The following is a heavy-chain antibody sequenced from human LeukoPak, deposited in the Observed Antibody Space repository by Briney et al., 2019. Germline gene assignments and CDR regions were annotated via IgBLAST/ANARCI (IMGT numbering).Heavy chain of an antibody. CDR3: ARGRSEGGTIDY. CDR1: GYTFTGYY. J-gene: IGHJ4*02. D-gene: IGHD3-10*01. CDR2: INPNSGGT. V-gene: IGHV1-2*02. Sequence: APVKASCKASGYTFTGYYVHWVRQAPGQGLEWMGWINPNSGGTRYAQKFQGRVTMTRDTSISTAYMELSSLTSDDTAVFYCARGRSEGGTIDYWGQGTLVTVSS.